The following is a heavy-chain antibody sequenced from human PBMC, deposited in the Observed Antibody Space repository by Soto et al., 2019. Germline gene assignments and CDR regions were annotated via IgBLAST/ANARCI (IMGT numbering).Heavy chain of an antibody. V-gene: IGHV4-4*07. CDR2: VYATGTT. CDR3: VRDGSKTLRDWFDP. D-gene: IGHD3-10*01. J-gene: IGHJ5*02. CDR1: GGSISKFY. Sequence: ETLSLTCSVSGGSISKFYWSWIRKTAGKGLEWMGRVYATGTTDYNPSLRSRVAMSVDISRKTFSLRLTSVTAADTGMYYCVRDGSKTLRDWFDPWGQGKLVTVSS.